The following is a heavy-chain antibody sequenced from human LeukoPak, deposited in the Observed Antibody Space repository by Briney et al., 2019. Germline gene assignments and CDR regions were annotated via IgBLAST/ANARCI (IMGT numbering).Heavy chain of an antibody. Sequence: GGSLRLSCAASGLTFSGHAMSWVRQAPGKGLEWVSTISGSGSNTYYADSVKGRFTISRDNSKNTLYLQMNSLRADDTALYYCAKDFKGSGYYFDYGGQGTLVTVSS. J-gene: IGHJ4*02. V-gene: IGHV3-23*01. CDR2: ISGSGSNT. CDR3: AKDFKGSGYYFDY. D-gene: IGHD3-22*01. CDR1: GLTFSGHA.